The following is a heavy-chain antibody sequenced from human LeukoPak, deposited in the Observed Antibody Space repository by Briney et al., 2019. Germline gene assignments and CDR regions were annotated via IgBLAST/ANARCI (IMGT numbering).Heavy chain of an antibody. CDR3: ARDLCSTTSCLDN. Sequence: GGSLRLSCAASGFTFSDYGMHWVRQAPGKGLEWVAVIWYDGSKTYYADSVKGRFTISRDDSKNTVYLQMNSLRGDDTALYYCARDLCSTTSCLDNWGQGTLVTVSS. J-gene: IGHJ4*02. CDR1: GFTFSDYG. D-gene: IGHD2-2*01. CDR2: IWYDGSKT. V-gene: IGHV3-33*01.